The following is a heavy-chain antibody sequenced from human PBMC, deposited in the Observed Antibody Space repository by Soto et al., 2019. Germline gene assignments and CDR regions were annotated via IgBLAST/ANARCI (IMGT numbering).Heavy chain of an antibody. V-gene: IGHV4-31*03. Sequence: SETLSLTCTVSGGSISSGGYYWSWIRQHPGKGLEWIGYIYYSGSTYYNPSLKSRVTISVDTSKNQFSLKLSSVTAADTAVYYCARDAPIAMITFGGVIGNYYYYGMDVWGQGTTVTVSS. CDR1: GGSISSGGYY. CDR3: ARDAPIAMITFGGVIGNYYYYGMDV. D-gene: IGHD3-16*02. J-gene: IGHJ6*02. CDR2: IYYSGST.